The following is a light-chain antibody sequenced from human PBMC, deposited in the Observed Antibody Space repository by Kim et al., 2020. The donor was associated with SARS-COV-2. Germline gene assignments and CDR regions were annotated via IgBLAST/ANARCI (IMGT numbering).Light chain of an antibody. V-gene: IGKV1-39*01. CDR3: QQNNTAPRT. J-gene: IGKJ1*01. CDR2: AAS. CDR1: QSISSY. Sequence: DIQMTQSPSSLSASVGDRVTITCRASQSISSYLNWYQQKPGKAPKVLIFAASSLQSGVPSRFSGSGSGTDFTLTISSLQPEDFATYYSQQNNTAPRTFGQGTKVESK.